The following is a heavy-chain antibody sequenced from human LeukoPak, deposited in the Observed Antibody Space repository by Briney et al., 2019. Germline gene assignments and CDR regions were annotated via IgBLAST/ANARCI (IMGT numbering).Heavy chain of an antibody. Sequence: ASVKVSCKASGGTFSSYAISWVRQAPGQGLEWMGGIIPIFGTANYAQKFQGRVTITVDKSTSTAYMELSSLRSEDTAVYYCARALYNWNHAPYYYYGMDVWGKGTTVTVSS. V-gene: IGHV1-69*06. J-gene: IGHJ6*04. CDR1: GGTFSSYA. D-gene: IGHD1-14*01. CDR3: ARALYNWNHAPYYYYGMDV. CDR2: IIPIFGTA.